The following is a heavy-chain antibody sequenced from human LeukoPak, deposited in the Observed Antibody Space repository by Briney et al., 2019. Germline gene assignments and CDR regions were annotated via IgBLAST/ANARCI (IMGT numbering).Heavy chain of an antibody. V-gene: IGHV3-48*02. Sequence: GGSLRLSCAASGFTFSSYSMNWVRQAPGKALEWGSYITSSSITIYYADSVKGRFTISRDNAKNSLYLQMNSLRDEDTAVYYCARDSPYGDYPFDYWGQGTLVTVSS. CDR3: ARDSPYGDYPFDY. CDR2: ITSSSITI. J-gene: IGHJ4*02. CDR1: GFTFSSYS. D-gene: IGHD4-17*01.